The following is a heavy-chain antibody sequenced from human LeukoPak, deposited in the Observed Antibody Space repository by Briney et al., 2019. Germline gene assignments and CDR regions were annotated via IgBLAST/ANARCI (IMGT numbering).Heavy chain of an antibody. J-gene: IGHJ3*02. CDR2: ISAYNGNT. Sequence: GASVKVSCKASGYTFTSYGISWVRQAPGQGLEWMGWISAYNGNTNYAQKLQGRVTMTTDTSTSTAYMELSSLRSEDTAVYYCARDRVGYCSGGSCHKIYNDAFDIWGQGTMVTVSS. CDR3: ARDRVGYCSGGSCHKIYNDAFDI. V-gene: IGHV1-18*01. CDR1: GYTFTSYG. D-gene: IGHD2-15*01.